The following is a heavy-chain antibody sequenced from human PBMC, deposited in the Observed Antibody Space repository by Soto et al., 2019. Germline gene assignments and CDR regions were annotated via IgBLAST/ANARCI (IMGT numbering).Heavy chain of an antibody. J-gene: IGHJ4*02. V-gene: IGHV1-18*01. CDR1: GYTFINYG. CDR3: ARDETLMWGVLDY. D-gene: IGHD3-16*01. Sequence: QVQLVQSGAEVKKPGASVKVSCKASGYTFINYGITWVRQAPGQRLQWMGWVSASNGNTHYAEKLQDRVTMTTDTSTNTVYMELRSLRSDDTAVYYCARDETLMWGVLDYWGQGTVVNVSS. CDR2: VSASNGNT.